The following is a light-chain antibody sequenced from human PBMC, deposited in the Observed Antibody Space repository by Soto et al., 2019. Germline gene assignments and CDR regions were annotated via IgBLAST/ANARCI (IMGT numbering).Light chain of an antibody. CDR2: KAS. Sequence: DIQMTQSPSTLSASVGDRVTITCRASQSISTWLAWYQQKPGKAPNLLIYKASTLQSGVPSRFSGSGSGTELTLTTSLQPDDSSTYYCQEYKSSPYTFGQGTKLEIK. V-gene: IGKV1-5*03. CDR1: QSISTW. J-gene: IGKJ2*01. CDR3: QEYKSSPYT.